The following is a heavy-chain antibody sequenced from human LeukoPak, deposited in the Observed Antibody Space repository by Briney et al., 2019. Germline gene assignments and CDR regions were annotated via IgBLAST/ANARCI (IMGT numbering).Heavy chain of an antibody. Sequence: ASVKVSCKASGYTFTGYYMHWVRQAPGQGLEWMGWINPNSGGTNYAQKFQDRVTMTRDTSISTAYMELSRQRSDDTAVYYCAREYVLDINRVVYYFDYWGQGTLVTVSS. CDR1: GYTFTGYY. D-gene: IGHD2-2*03. CDR2: INPNSGGT. J-gene: IGHJ4*02. CDR3: AREYVLDINRVVYYFDY. V-gene: IGHV1-2*02.